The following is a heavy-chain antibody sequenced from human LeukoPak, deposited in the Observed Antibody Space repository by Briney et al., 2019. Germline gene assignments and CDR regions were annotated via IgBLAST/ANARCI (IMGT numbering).Heavy chain of an antibody. Sequence: ASVKVSCKVSGYTLTELSMHWVRQAPGKGLEWMGGFDPEDGETIYAQKFQGRVTMTEDTSTDTAYMELSSLRSEDTAVYYCATGRRGGYYDSSGYCDYWGQGTLVTVSS. CDR1: GYTLTELS. V-gene: IGHV1-24*01. CDR3: ATGRRGGYYDSSGYCDY. D-gene: IGHD3-22*01. CDR2: FDPEDGET. J-gene: IGHJ4*02.